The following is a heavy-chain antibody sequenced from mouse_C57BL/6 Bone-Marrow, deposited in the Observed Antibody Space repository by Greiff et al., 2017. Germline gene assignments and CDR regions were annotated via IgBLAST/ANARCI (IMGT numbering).Heavy chain of an antibody. V-gene: IGHV1-81*01. Sequence: VQLQQSGAELARPGASVKLSCKASGYTFTSYGISWVKQRTGQGLEWIGEIYPRSGNTYYNEKFKGKATLTADKSSSTAYMELRSLTSEDSAVYFCASQDGNYLFAYWGQGTLVTVSA. CDR2: IYPRSGNT. J-gene: IGHJ3*01. CDR1: GYTFTSYG. D-gene: IGHD2-1*01. CDR3: ASQDGNYLFAY.